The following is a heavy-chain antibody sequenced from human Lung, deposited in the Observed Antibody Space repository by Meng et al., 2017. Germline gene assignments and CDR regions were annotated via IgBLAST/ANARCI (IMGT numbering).Heavy chain of an antibody. CDR2: VYYSGIT. J-gene: IGHJ5*02. CDR1: GGSISSGRYY. CDR3: ARDLWELRYKAPFDP. D-gene: IGHD3-16*01. Sequence: GSLRLSCAVSGGSISSGRYYWNWIRQAPGKGLEWIGSVYYSGITYYNPSLESRVTISVDTSKNQFSLKLSSVTAADTAVYYCARDLWELRYKAPFDPWGQGILVTVSS. V-gene: IGHV4-39*07.